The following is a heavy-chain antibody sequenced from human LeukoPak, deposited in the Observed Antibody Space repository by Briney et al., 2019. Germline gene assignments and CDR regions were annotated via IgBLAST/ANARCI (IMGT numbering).Heavy chain of an antibody. CDR3: ARGDYHDSRGYAYYFDY. Sequence: PGGSLRLSCVASGFTFSTYTVHWVRQAPGKGPEWVAVISYDGSYTFYADSVKGRFTISRDNSKNTLYLQMNSLRVEDTAVYYCARGDYHDSRGYAYYFDYWGQGTLVTVSS. CDR1: GFTFSTYT. D-gene: IGHD3-22*01. V-gene: IGHV3-30*04. J-gene: IGHJ4*02. CDR2: ISYDGSYT.